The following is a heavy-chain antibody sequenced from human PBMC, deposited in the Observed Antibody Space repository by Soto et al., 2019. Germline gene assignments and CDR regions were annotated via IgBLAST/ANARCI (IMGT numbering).Heavy chain of an antibody. CDR2: INDGNGNT. D-gene: IGHD2-21*02. J-gene: IGHJ4*02. V-gene: IGHV1-3*05. CDR1: GYSFTSYV. Sequence: QVQLVQSGAEEKKPGASVKVSCKSSGYSFTSYVMHWVREAPGQRLEWMGWINDGNGNTKDSQKFQGRVTITRDTSASTAYMELSSLRSEDTAVYYCARSIVVVTALDYWGQGTLVTVSS. CDR3: ARSIVVVTALDY.